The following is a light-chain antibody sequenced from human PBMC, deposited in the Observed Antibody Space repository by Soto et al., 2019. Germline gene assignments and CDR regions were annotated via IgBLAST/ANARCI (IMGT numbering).Light chain of an antibody. CDR1: SSNIGAGYD. Sequence: QSVLTQPPSVSGAPGQRVTISCTGSSSNIGAGYDVHWYQQLPGTAPKLLIYGNSNRPSGVPDRFSCSKSGTAASLAITGLKAEDEADYYCQSYDSSLSGFYVFGTGTKLTVL. CDR3: QSYDSSLSGFYV. V-gene: IGLV1-40*01. J-gene: IGLJ1*01. CDR2: GNS.